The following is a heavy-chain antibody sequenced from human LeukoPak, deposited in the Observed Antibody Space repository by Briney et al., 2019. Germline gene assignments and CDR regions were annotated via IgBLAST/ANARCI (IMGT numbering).Heavy chain of an antibody. D-gene: IGHD3-10*01. V-gene: IGHV3-43*01. J-gene: IGHJ6*03. CDR2: ISWDGGST. CDR1: GFTFDDYT. CDR3: ATYGSRSFRYYYYYMDV. Sequence: PGGSLRLSCAASGFTFDDYTTHWVRQAPGKGLEWVSLISWDGGSTYYADSVKGRFTISRDNSKNSLYLQMNSLRAEDTAVYYCATYGSRSFRYYYYYMDVWGKGTTVTISS.